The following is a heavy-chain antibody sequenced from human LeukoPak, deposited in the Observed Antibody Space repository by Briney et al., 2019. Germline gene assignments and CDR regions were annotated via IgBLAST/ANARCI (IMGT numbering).Heavy chain of an antibody. V-gene: IGHV1-8*01. CDR2: MNPNSGNT. CDR3: ARAQGLRYDFWSGYYSYYYYMDV. D-gene: IGHD3-3*01. Sequence: ASVKVSCKASGYTFTSYDINWVRQATGQGLEWMGWMNPNSGNTGYAQKFQGRVTMTRNTSISTAYMELSSLRSEDTAVYYCARAQGLRYDFWSGYYSYYYYMDVWGKGTTVTVSS. CDR1: GYTFTSYD. J-gene: IGHJ6*03.